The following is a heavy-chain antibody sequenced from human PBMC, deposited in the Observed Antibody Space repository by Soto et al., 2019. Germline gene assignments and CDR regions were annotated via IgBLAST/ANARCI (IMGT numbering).Heavy chain of an antibody. CDR3: ARDRVDPLLGYSSGWYEGAPDY. V-gene: IGHV3-30-3*01. J-gene: IGHJ4*01. CDR2: ISYDGSNK. D-gene: IGHD6-19*01. CDR1: GFTFSSYA. Sequence: GGSLRLSCAASGFTFSSYAMHWVRQAPGKGLEWVAVISYDGSNKYYADSVKGRFTISRDNSKNTLYLQMNSLRAEDTAVYYCARDRVDPLLGYSSGWYEGAPDYWGQGTLVTVSS.